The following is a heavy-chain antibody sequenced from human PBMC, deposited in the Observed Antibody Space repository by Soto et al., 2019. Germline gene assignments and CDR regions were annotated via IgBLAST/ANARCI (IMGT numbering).Heavy chain of an antibody. CDR3: ARAPIEQWLVRY. CDR2: MNPNSGNT. J-gene: IGHJ4*02. V-gene: IGHV1-8*01. Sequence: VLLKLYCKAFGYTFTGYDSNRLRQATGQGLEWMGWMNPNSGNTGYAQKFQGRVTMTRNTSISTAYMELSSLRSEDTAVYYCARAPIEQWLVRYWGQGTLVTVSS. D-gene: IGHD6-19*01. CDR1: GYTFTGYD.